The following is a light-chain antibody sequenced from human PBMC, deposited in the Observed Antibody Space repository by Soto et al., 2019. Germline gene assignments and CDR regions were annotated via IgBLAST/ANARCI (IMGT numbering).Light chain of an antibody. CDR1: SSDVGGYNY. V-gene: IGLV2-14*01. J-gene: IGLJ1*01. Sequence: QSALTQPASVSGSPGQSITISCTGTSSDVGGYNYVSWYQQHPGKAPKLMIYEVSNRPSGVSNRFSGSKSGNTASLTISGLQAEDEAASYCSSYTSSSIDYVFGTGTKVTVL. CDR2: EVS. CDR3: SSYTSSSIDYV.